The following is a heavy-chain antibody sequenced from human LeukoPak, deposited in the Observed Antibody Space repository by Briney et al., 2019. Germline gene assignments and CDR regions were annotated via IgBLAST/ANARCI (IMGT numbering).Heavy chain of an antibody. V-gene: IGHV3-30*02. J-gene: IGHJ4*02. CDR1: GFTFSSYG. CDR3: VQWLEYYFDY. CDR2: IRYDGSNK. Sequence: GGSLRLSCAASGFTFSSYGMHWVRQAPGEGLEWVAFIRYDGSNKYYADSVKGRFTISRDNSKNTLYLQMNSLRAEDTAVYYCVQWLEYYFDYWGQGTLVTVSS. D-gene: IGHD6-19*01.